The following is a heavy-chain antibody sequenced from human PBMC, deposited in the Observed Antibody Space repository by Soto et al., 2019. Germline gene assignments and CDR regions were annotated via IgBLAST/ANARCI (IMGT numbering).Heavy chain of an antibody. CDR2: INPSGGST. Sequence: ASVKVSCKASGGTFSSYAISWVRQAPGQGLEWMGIINPSGGSTSYAQKFQGRVTMTRDTSTSTVYMELSSLTSEDTAVYYCARESGSSKRFDYWGQGTLVTVSS. CDR3: ARESGSSKRFDY. V-gene: IGHV1-46*01. J-gene: IGHJ4*02. CDR1: GGTFSSYA. D-gene: IGHD1-26*01.